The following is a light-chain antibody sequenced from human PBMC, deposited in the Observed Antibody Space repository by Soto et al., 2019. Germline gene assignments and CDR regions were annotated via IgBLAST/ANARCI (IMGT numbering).Light chain of an antibody. J-gene: IGLJ3*02. CDR3: ETWDRNSRV. CDR1: SRHSGYI. Sequence: QSVLTQSSSASASLGSSVKLTCTLSSRHSGYIIAWHQQQPGKAPRYLMKVEGDGSDIRGSGVPDRFSGSSSGADRYLTISNLQFEDEADYYCETWDRNSRVFGGGTKVTVL. V-gene: IGLV4-60*02. CDR2: VEGDGSD.